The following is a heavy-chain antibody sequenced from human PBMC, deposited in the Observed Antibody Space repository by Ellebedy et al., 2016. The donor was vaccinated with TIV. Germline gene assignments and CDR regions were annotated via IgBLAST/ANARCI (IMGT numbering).Heavy chain of an antibody. V-gene: IGHV4-59*01. CDR2: ISYSGSI. D-gene: IGHD6-19*01. Sequence: MPSETLSLTCTVSGGSISSYYWSWLRQPPGKGLEWIGYISYSGSINYNPSLKSRVTISVDTSKNQFSLKLNSVTAADTAVYYCARGAGSWGDYWGQGTLVTVSS. CDR3: ARGAGSWGDY. CDR1: GGSISSYY. J-gene: IGHJ4*02.